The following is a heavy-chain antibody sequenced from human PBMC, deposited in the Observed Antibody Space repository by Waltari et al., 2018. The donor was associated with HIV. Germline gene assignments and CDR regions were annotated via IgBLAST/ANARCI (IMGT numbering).Heavy chain of an antibody. V-gene: IGHV3-30*01. CDR1: GFIFSTFA. CDR2: ISYDGNKK. CDR3: TRDHPFTRFGAFDV. J-gene: IGHJ3*01. D-gene: IGHD3-3*01. Sequence: QVQLVESGGGVVQPGRSLRLCCAASGFIFSTFALHWVRPAPGKGLEWLAYISYDGNKKYYGDSVKGRFTISRDNSKNALYLHMTSLKGDDSAVYYCTRDHPFTRFGAFDVWGQGTVVAVSS.